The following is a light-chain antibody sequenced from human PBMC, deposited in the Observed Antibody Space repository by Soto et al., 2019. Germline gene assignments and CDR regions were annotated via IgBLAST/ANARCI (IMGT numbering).Light chain of an antibody. Sequence: QSDLTQPASVSGSPGQSITISCTGTSSDVGGYNFVSWYQQHPGKAPKLMISEVSNRPSGVSNRFSGSKSGNTASPTISGLQTEDEADYYCSSYTITTALVFGSGTKVTVL. J-gene: IGLJ1*01. CDR2: EVS. V-gene: IGLV2-14*01. CDR3: SSYTITTALV. CDR1: SSDVGGYNF.